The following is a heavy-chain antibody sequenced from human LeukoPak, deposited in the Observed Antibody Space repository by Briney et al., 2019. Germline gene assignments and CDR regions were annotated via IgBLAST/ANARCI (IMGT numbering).Heavy chain of an antibody. CDR2: IYYSGST. V-gene: IGHV4-59*12. D-gene: IGHD3-9*01. CDR1: GGSISSYY. Sequence: SETLSLTCTVSGGSISSYYWSWIRQPPGKGLEWIGYIYYSGSTNYNPSLKSRVTISVDTSKNQFSLKLSSVTAADTAVYYCARLHVRYFDWLLRRPYFDYWGQGTLVTVSS. J-gene: IGHJ4*02. CDR3: ARLHVRYFDWLLRRPYFDY.